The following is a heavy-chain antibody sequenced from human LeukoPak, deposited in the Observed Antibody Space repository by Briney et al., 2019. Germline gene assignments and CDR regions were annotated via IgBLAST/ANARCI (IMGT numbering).Heavy chain of an antibody. V-gene: IGHV1-2*02. CDR3: ARANFLYCSSSTCLFDY. CDR1: GYTFTDYY. CDR2: INPNDGDT. Sequence: ASVKVSCKASGYTFTDYYMHWVRQAPGQGSEWMGWINPNDGDTNYAQKFQGRVTMTRDTSISTAHMEVSRLRSDDTAVYYCARANFLYCSSSTCLFDYWGQGTLVTVSS. J-gene: IGHJ4*02. D-gene: IGHD2-2*01.